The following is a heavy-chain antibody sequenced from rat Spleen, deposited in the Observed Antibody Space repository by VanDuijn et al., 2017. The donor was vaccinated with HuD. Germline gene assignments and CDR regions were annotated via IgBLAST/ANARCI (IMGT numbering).Heavy chain of an antibody. Sequence: EVQLQESGPGLVKPSQSLSLTCSVPGYSITSSYRWNWIRTFPGNKMEWVGYISYSGNSGYNPSLKSRITITRDTSKNQFFLQLNSVTTEDTATYYCARSGYYGLEIDWFAFWGQGTLVTVSS. CDR3: ARSGYYGLEIDWFAF. CDR2: ISYSGNS. D-gene: IGHD1-6*01. CDR1: GYSITSSY. J-gene: IGHJ3*01. V-gene: IGHV3-1*01.